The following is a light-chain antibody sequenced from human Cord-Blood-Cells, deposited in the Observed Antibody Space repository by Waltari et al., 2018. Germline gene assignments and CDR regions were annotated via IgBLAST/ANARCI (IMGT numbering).Light chain of an antibody. Sequence: QSVLTQPPSASGTPGQRVTISCSGSSSNIGSNYVYWYQQLPGTAPKLRIYRNNRRPAGVPDRFSGSKSGTSASLAISGLRSEDEADYYCAAWDDSLSGVVFGGGTKLTVL. V-gene: IGLV1-47*01. CDR1: SSNIGSNY. CDR3: AAWDDSLSGVV. CDR2: RNN. J-gene: IGLJ2*01.